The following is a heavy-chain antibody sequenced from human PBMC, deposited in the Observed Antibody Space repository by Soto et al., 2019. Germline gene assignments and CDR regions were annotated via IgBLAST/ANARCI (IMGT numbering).Heavy chain of an antibody. CDR3: AKGAAVYCSSTSCYGPGVYYYGMDV. J-gene: IGHJ6*02. Sequence: PGGSLRLSCAASGFTFSSYGMHWVRQAPGKGLEWVAVISYDGSNKYYADYVKGRFTISRDNSKNTLYLQMNSLRAEDTAVYYCAKGAAVYCSSTSCYGPGVYYYGMDVWGQGTTVTVSS. D-gene: IGHD2-2*01. CDR2: ISYDGSNK. CDR1: GFTFSSYG. V-gene: IGHV3-30*18.